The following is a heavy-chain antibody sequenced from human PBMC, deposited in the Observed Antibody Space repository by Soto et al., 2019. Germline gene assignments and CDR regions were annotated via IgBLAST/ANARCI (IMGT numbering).Heavy chain of an antibody. V-gene: IGHV1-46*01. CDR1: GYGFTSYY. CDR2: INPSGGSP. CDR3: ARDIRSITMIVVGNHPIYYYYGMDV. J-gene: IGHJ6*02. D-gene: IGHD3-22*01. Sequence: ASVTVSCKAAGYGFTSYYMHWVRQAPGQGLEWMGIINPSGGSPSYAQKFQGRVTMTRDTSTSTVYMELSSLRSEDTAVYYCARDIRSITMIVVGNHPIYYYYGMDVWGQGTTVTVSS.